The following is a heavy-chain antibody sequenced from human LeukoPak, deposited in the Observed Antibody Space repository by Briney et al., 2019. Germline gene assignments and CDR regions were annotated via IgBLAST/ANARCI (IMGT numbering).Heavy chain of an antibody. D-gene: IGHD4-17*01. CDR1: GYTFTGYY. CDR2: INPNSGGT. J-gene: IGHJ4*02. CDR3: ARVLGTIYGDYDKTGLDY. V-gene: IGHV1-2*02. Sequence: ASVKVSCKASGYTFTGYYMHWVRQAPGQGLEWMGWINPNSGGTNYAQKFQGRVTMTRDTSIGTAYMELSRLRSDDTAVYYCARVLGTIYGDYDKTGLDYWGQGTLVTVSS.